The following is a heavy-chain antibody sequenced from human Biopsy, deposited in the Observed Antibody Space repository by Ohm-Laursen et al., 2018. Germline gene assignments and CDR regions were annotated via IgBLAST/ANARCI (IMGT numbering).Heavy chain of an antibody. V-gene: IGHV4-59*01. CDR3: ARGEAGVYDALGI. D-gene: IGHD5/OR15-5a*01. CDR1: GGSMSSYY. CDR2: IYNSGST. Sequence: SQTLSLTCTVSGGSMSSYYWTWIRQPPGQGLEWIGYIYNSGSTNYNPSLKSRVTISVAVDTSKSQFSLRLSSVTAADTAMYYCARGEAGVYDALGIWGQGTMVIVSS. J-gene: IGHJ3*02.